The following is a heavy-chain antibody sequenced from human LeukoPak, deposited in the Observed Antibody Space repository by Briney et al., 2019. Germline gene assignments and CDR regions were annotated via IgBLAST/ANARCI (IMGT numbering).Heavy chain of an antibody. CDR2: ISWNSGSI. D-gene: IGHD6-19*01. CDR3: AKDNRRHYTSGPNPDSLH. V-gene: IGHV3-9*01. J-gene: IGHJ4*02. Sequence: GGSLRLSCAASGFTFDDYAMHWVRQAPGKGLEWVSGISWNSGSIGYGDSVKGRFTISRDNAKNSLYLQMNSLRVEDTAFYYCAKDNRRHYTSGPNPDSLHWGQGALVTVSS. CDR1: GFTFDDYA.